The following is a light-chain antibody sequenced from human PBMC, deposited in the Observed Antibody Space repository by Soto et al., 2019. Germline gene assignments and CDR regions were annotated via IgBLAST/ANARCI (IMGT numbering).Light chain of an antibody. J-gene: IGKJ4*01. CDR3: QQYGSSPLT. Sequence: EIVLTQSPGTLSLSPGERATLSCRASQSVSSSYLAWYQQKPGQAPRLLIYGASSRATGIPDRFSGSGSGTAFTITISRLEPEDFAVYYCQQYGSSPLTFGGGTKVEI. CDR1: QSVSSSY. CDR2: GAS. V-gene: IGKV3-20*01.